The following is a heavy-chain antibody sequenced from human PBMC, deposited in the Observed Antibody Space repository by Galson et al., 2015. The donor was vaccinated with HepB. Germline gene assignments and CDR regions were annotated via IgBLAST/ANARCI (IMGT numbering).Heavy chain of an antibody. V-gene: IGHV4-59*08. CDR2: IYYSGST. J-gene: IGHJ4*02. CDR1: GGSISSYY. D-gene: IGHD3-10*01. Sequence: TLSLTCTVPGGSISSYYWSWIRQPPGKGLEWIGYIYYSGSTNYNPSLKSRVTISVDTSKNQFPLKLSSVTAADTAVYYCARQSLYYYGSGSYYNAHNFDYWGQGTLVTVSS. CDR3: ARQSLYYYGSGSYYNAHNFDY.